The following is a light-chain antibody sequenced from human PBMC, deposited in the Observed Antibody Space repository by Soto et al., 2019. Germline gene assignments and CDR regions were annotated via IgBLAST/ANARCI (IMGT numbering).Light chain of an antibody. CDR1: SSDVGGYNY. J-gene: IGLJ1*01. V-gene: IGLV2-14*01. Sequence: SALTQPASVSGSPGQSITISCTGNSSDVGGYNYVSWYQQHPGKAPKLMIYEVSNRPSGVSNRFSGSKSGNTASLTISGLQAEDEADYYCSSYTSSSTSVFGTGTKLTVL. CDR3: SSYTSSSTSV. CDR2: EVS.